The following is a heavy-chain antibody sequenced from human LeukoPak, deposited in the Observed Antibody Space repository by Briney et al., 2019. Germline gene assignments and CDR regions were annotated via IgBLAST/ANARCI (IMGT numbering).Heavy chain of an antibody. D-gene: IGHD6-19*01. CDR1: GFTFDDYT. CDR3: AKDLLTGYSSGLDIDY. V-gene: IGHV3-43*01. Sequence: GGSLRLSCAASGFTFDDYTMHWVRQAPGKGLEWVSLISWDGGSTYYADSVKGRFTISRDNSKNSPYLQMNSLRTEDTALYYCAKDLLTGYSSGLDIDYWGQGTLVTVSS. J-gene: IGHJ4*02. CDR2: ISWDGGST.